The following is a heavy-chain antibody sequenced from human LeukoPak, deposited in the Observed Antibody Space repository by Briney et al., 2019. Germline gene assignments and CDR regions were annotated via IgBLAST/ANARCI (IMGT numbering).Heavy chain of an antibody. Sequence: PGGTLRLSCAASGFTFSSYGMSWVRQAPGKGLEWVSAVSSSGGTTYYADSVKGRFTISRDDSKSTLSLQMNSLRVEDTAVYYCARDLAWGAFDYWGQGTLVSVSS. CDR3: ARDLAWGAFDY. CDR1: GFTFSSYG. D-gene: IGHD7-27*01. V-gene: IGHV3-23*01. CDR2: VSSSGGTT. J-gene: IGHJ4*02.